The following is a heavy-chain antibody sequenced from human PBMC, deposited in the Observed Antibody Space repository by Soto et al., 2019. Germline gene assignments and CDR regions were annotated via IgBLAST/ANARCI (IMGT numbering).Heavy chain of an antibody. D-gene: IGHD2-2*01. CDR2: IYYSGST. V-gene: IGHV4-39*01. CDR3: ARTYCSSTSCYPGAFDI. CDR1: GGSISSSSYY. J-gene: IGHJ3*02. Sequence: SETLSLTCTVSGGSISSSSYYWGWIRQPPGRGLEWIGSIYYSGSTYYNPSLKSRVTISVDTSKNQFSLKLSSVTAADTAVYYCARTYCSSTSCYPGAFDIWGQGTMVTVSS.